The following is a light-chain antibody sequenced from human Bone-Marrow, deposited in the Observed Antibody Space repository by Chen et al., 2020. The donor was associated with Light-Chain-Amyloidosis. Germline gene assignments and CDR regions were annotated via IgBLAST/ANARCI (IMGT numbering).Light chain of an antibody. CDR1: DLPTKY. CDR2: RDT. J-gene: IGLJ2*01. CDR3: QAADSSGTYEVI. V-gene: IGLV3-25*03. Sequence: SYELKQPPSVSVSPGQTARITCSGDDLPTKYAYWYQQKPGQAPVLVIHRDTERPTGFSDRFSGSSSGTTATLTISGFQAEDEAEYHCQAADSSGTYEVIFGGGTKLTVL.